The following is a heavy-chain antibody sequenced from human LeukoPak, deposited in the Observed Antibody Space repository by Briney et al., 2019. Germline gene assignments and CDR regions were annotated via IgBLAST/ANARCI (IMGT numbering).Heavy chain of an antibody. CDR3: AKGLGYTMVRGVNFDY. CDR2: ISSSSSDI. V-gene: IGHV3-23*01. Sequence: PGGSLRLSCAASGFTFSSYAMSWVRQAPGKGLEWVSSISSSSSDIYFTDLVKGRFTISRDNSKNTLYLQMNSLRAEDTAVYYCAKGLGYTMVRGVNFDYWGQGTLVTVSS. J-gene: IGHJ4*02. D-gene: IGHD3-10*01. CDR1: GFTFSSYA.